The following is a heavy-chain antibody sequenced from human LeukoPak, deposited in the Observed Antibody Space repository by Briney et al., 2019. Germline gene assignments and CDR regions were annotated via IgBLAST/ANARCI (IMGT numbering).Heavy chain of an antibody. J-gene: IGHJ4*02. V-gene: IGHV4-59*01. CDR3: ARALLSPWGYYFDY. CDR1: DGSINSYY. Sequence: SETLSLTCSVSDGSINSYYWNWIRQPPGKGLEWIGYIYYSGSTNYNPSLKSRVTISVDTSKNQFSLKLSSVTAADTAVYYCARALLSPWGYYFDYWGQGTLVTVSS. CDR2: IYYSGST. D-gene: IGHD7-27*01.